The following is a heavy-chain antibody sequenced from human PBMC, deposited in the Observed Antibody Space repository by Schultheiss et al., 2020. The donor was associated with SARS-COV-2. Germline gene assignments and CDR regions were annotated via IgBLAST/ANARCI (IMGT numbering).Heavy chain of an antibody. CDR3: ARGVHGVVPGPLGLGPWYYYYGVDV. CDR2: IYYSGST. J-gene: IGHJ6*02. V-gene: IGHV4-38-2*01. CDR1: GFSISSGYF. D-gene: IGHD2-2*01. Sequence: SETLSLTCVVSGFSISSGYFWGWIRQPPGKGLEWIGYIYYSGSTNYNPSLKSRVTISVDTSKNQFSLNLSSVTAADTAVYYCARGVHGVVPGPLGLGPWYYYYGVDVWGQGTTVTVSS.